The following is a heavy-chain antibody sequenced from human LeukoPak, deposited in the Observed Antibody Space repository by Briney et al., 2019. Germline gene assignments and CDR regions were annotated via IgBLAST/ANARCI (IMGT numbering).Heavy chain of an antibody. D-gene: IGHD3-16*01. CDR2: IRSDGSNK. Sequence: GGSLRLSCAASGFSFSNYGMHWVRQAPGRGLEWVAFIRSDGSNKYYADSVKGRLTISRDNSKNTLYLQMNSLRAEDTAVYYCAKDTPLCYFDYWGQGTLVTVSS. CDR3: AKDTPLCYFDY. CDR1: GFSFSNYG. V-gene: IGHV3-30*02. J-gene: IGHJ4*02.